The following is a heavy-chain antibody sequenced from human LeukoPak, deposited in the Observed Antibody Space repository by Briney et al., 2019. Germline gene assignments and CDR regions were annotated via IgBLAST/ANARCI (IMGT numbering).Heavy chain of an antibody. J-gene: IGHJ4*02. CDR1: GGSISSYY. D-gene: IGHD5-18*01. CDR3: ARRRGGYSYGLDY. V-gene: IGHV4-4*09. CDR2: IYTSGST. Sequence: SETLSLTCTVSGGSISSYYWSWIRQPPGKGLEWIGYIYTSGSTNYNPSLKSRVTISVDTSKNQFSLKLSSVTAADTAGYYCARRRGGYSYGLDYWGQGTLVTVYS.